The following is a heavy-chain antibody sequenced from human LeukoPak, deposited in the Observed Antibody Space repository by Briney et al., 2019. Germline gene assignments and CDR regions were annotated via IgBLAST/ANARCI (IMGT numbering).Heavy chain of an antibody. D-gene: IGHD2-2*01. CDR2: IYYSGST. CDR1: GGSISSYY. CDR3: ARGGGSSTSPGYYYYYMDV. Sequence: SETLSLTCTVSGGSISSYYWSWIRQPPGKGLEWIGYIYYSGSTNYNPSLKSRVTISVDTSKNQFSLKLSSVTAADTAVYYCARGGGSSTSPGYYYYYMDVRGKGTTVTVSS. J-gene: IGHJ6*03. V-gene: IGHV4-59*08.